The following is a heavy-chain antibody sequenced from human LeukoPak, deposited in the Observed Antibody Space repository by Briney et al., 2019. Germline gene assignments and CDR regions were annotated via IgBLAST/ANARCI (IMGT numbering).Heavy chain of an antibody. D-gene: IGHD4-23*01. CDR1: GGSISGYY. CDR3: ARGSAVVTPFDY. CDR2: INHSGST. J-gene: IGHJ4*02. V-gene: IGHV4-34*01. Sequence: KPSETLSLTCTVSGGSISGYYWSWIRQPPGKGLEWIGEINHSGSTNYNPSLKSRVTISVDTSKNQFSLKLSSVTAADTAVYYCARGSAVVTPFDYWGQGTLVTVSS.